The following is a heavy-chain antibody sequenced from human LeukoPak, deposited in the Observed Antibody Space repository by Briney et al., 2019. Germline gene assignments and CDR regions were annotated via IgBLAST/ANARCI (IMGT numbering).Heavy chain of an antibody. CDR3: ARDLWRLWLLS. D-gene: IGHD5-18*01. Sequence: SETLSLTCTVSGYSISSGYYWGWIRQPPGKGLEWIGSIYHSGSTNYNPSLKSRVTISVDKSKNQFSLKLSSVTAADTAVYYCARDLWRLWLLSWGQGTLVTVSS. J-gene: IGHJ4*02. CDR2: IYHSGST. V-gene: IGHV4-38-2*02. CDR1: GYSISSGYY.